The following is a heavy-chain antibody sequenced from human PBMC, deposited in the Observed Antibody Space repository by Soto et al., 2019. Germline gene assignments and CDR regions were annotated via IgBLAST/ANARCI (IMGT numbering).Heavy chain of an antibody. J-gene: IGHJ6*02. V-gene: IGHV4-34*01. Sequence: QVQLQQWGAGLLKVSETLSLTCAVVGDSLRGQSWNWIRQSPGKGLEWIGELDQSGGTNYNPSLKSRAIISDDTSKNQFSLTLTSVTAADTAVYYCARDDSNGWSGESLDVWGQGTTVTVSS. CDR1: GDSLRGQS. D-gene: IGHD6-19*01. CDR2: LDQSGGT. CDR3: ARDDSNGWSGESLDV.